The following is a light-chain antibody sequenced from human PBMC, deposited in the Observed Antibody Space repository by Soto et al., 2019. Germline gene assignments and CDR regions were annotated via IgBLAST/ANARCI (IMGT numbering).Light chain of an antibody. Sequence: EIVLTQSPATLSLSPGERATLSCRASRGVRSYLAWYQQKPGQAPRLLICGASNRATGIPGRFSASGYGTDFTLTISSLEPEDSAVYYCQQRTNWPKTFGQGTKVEIK. J-gene: IGKJ1*01. CDR1: RGVRSY. CDR3: QQRTNWPKT. CDR2: GAS. V-gene: IGKV3-11*01.